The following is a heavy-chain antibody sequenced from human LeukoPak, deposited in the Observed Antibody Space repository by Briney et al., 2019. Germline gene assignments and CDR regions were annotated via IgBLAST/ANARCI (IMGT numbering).Heavy chain of an antibody. J-gene: IGHJ5*02. CDR3: ARVKLWFGELLSRRNWFDP. CDR2: INHSGST. V-gene: IGHV4-34*01. CDR1: GGSFSGYY. D-gene: IGHD3-10*01. Sequence: PSETLSLTCAVYGGSFSGYYWSWIRQPPGKGLEWIGEINHSGSTYYNPSLKSRVTISVDTSKNQFSLKLSSVTAADTAVYYCARVKLWFGELLSRRNWFDPWGQGTLVTVSS.